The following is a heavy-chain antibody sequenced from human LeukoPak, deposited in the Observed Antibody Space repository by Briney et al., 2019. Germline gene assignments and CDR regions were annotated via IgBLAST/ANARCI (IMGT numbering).Heavy chain of an antibody. CDR1: HYSISSGYS. CDR2: IYHSGSA. CDR3: ARVVNWFDP. V-gene: IGHV4-38-2*01. Sequence: KTSETLSLTCAVSHYSISSGYSWGWIRQPPEKGLEWIGSIYHSGSASYNPSLKSRVTMSVDASKNQFSLRLSSVTAADTAVYYCARVVNWFDPWGQGTLVTVSS. J-gene: IGHJ5*02.